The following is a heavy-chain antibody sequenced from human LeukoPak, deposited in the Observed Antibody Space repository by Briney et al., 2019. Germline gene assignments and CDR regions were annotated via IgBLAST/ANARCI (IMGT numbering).Heavy chain of an antibody. D-gene: IGHD3-16*01. V-gene: IGHV3-23*01. CDR3: AKGLGGVNAPIDY. CDR1: GFTFSSYA. Sequence: GGSLRLSCAASGFTFSSYAMSWVRQAPGKGLDWVSSISGGGGSTYYADSVKGRFTISRDNSKSTVYLQMNSLRAEDTAIYHCAKGLGGVNAPIDYWGQGTLVTVSS. J-gene: IGHJ4*02. CDR2: ISGGGGST.